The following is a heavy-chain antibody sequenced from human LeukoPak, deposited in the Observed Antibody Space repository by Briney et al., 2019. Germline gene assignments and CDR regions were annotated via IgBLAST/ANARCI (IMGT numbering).Heavy chain of an antibody. Sequence: GRSLRLSCAASGFTFDDYAMHWVRQAPGKGLEWVSGISWNSGSIGYADSVKGRFTISRDNAKNSLYLQMNSLRAEDTALYYCATLGASTGSDYWGQGTLVTVSS. D-gene: IGHD1-26*01. CDR2: ISWNSGSI. J-gene: IGHJ4*02. V-gene: IGHV3-9*01. CDR3: ATLGASTGSDY. CDR1: GFTFDDYA.